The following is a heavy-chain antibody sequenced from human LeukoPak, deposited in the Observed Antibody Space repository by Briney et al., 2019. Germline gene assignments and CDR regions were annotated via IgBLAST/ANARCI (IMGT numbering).Heavy chain of an antibody. Sequence: GGSLRLSCAASGFTVSSNYMSWVRQAPGKGLGWVSVIYSGGSTYYADSVKGRFTISRDNSKNTLYLQMNSLRAEDTAVYYCAREMATTPGVDYWGQGTLVTVSS. CDR2: IYSGGST. CDR1: GFTVSSNY. CDR3: AREMATTPGVDY. V-gene: IGHV3-53*01. D-gene: IGHD5-24*01. J-gene: IGHJ4*02.